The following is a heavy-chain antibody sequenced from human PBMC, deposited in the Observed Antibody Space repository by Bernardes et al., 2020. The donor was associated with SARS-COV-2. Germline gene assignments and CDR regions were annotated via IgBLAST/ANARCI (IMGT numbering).Heavy chain of an antibody. V-gene: IGHV4-34*01. Sequence: SETLSLTCAVYGGSFSGYYWSWIRQPPGKGLEWIGEINHSGSTNYNPSLKSRVTISVDTSKNQFSLKLSSVTAADTAVYYCARASKLRYFDWLYYYYVDYWGQGTLVTVSS. CDR3: ARASKLRYFDWLYYYYVDY. D-gene: IGHD3-9*01. J-gene: IGHJ4*02. CDR1: GGSFSGYY. CDR2: INHSGST.